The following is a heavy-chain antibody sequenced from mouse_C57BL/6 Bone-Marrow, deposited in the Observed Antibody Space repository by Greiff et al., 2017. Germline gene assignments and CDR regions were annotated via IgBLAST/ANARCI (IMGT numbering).Heavy chain of an antibody. CDR3: ASAYAMDY. J-gene: IGHJ4*01. Sequence: EVKLVESGGGLVKPGGSLKLSCAASGFTFSDYGMHWVRQAPEKGLEWVAYLSSGSSTIYYADTVKGRFTISRDNAKNTLFLQMTSLRSEDTAMYYCASAYAMDYWGQGTSVTVSS. CDR1: GFTFSDYG. V-gene: IGHV5-17*01. CDR2: LSSGSSTI.